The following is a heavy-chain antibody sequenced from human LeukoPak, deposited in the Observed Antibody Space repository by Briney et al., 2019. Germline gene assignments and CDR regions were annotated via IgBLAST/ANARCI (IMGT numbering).Heavy chain of an antibody. CDR1: GFTFSSYA. CDR2: ISYDGSNK. D-gene: IGHD3-22*01. Sequence: PGRSLRLSCAASGFTFSSYAMHWVRQAPGKGLEWVAVISYDGSNKYYADSVKGRFTISRDNSKNTLYLQMNSLRAEDTAVYYCARSASHHFTMIDFGRGSWFDPWGQGTLVTVSS. CDR3: ARSASHHFTMIDFGRGSWFDP. V-gene: IGHV3-30-3*01. J-gene: IGHJ5*02.